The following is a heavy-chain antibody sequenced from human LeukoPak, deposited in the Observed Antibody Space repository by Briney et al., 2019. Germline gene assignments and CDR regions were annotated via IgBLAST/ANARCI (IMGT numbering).Heavy chain of an antibody. CDR2: FDPEDGET. V-gene: IGHV1-24*01. D-gene: IGHD3-22*01. J-gene: IGHJ4*02. CDR1: GYTLTELS. CDR3: ATDGFGGARYYYDSSGYNGLQ. Sequence: ASVKVSCKASGYTLTELSMHWVRQAPGKGLEWMGGFDPEDGETIYAQKFQGRVTMTEDTSTDTAYMELSSLRSEDTAVYYCATDGFGGARYYYDSSGYNGLQWGQGTLVTVSS.